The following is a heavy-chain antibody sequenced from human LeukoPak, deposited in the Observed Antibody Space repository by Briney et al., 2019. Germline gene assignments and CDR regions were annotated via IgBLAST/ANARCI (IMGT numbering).Heavy chain of an antibody. CDR3: ARGVVDY. D-gene: IGHD3-3*01. CDR2: MWFDGSNK. CDR1: GFTFSRYA. J-gene: IGHJ4*02. Sequence: TGGSLRLSCAASGFTFSRYAMHWVRQAPGKGLEWVAVMWFDGSNKYYADSVKGRFTISRGNAKNSLYLQMNSLRAEDTAVYYCARGVVDYWGQGTLVTVSS. V-gene: IGHV3-33*01.